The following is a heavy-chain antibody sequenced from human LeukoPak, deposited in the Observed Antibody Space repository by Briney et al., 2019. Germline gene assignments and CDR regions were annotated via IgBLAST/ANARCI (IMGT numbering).Heavy chain of an antibody. CDR1: GYRFTSYG. CDR3: ARDKGDDYGIDFDF. J-gene: IGHJ4*02. CDR2: INTNSGGT. V-gene: IGHV1-2*02. Sequence: GASVKVSCKASGYRFTSYGISWVRQAPGQGLEWMGWINTNSGGTNYAQKFQGRVIMTRDTSISTAYMELSSLRSDDTAVFYCARDKGDDYGIDFDFWGQGTLVTVSS. D-gene: IGHD4-17*01.